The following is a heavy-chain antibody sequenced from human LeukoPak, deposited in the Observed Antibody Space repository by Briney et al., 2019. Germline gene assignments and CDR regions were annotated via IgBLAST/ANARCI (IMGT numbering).Heavy chain of an antibody. CDR3: ATNGYYCMDV. CDR2: IYHSGGT. J-gene: IGHJ6*03. V-gene: IGHV4-4*02. CDR1: GGSLSSSTNW. Sequence: PSETLSLTCAVSGGSLSSSTNWWRWVRQPPGKGLEWIGEIYHSGGTNYNPSLKSRITISVDKSQNQFSLKVNSLTAADTAVYYCATNGYYCMDVWGKGTTVTVSS. D-gene: IGHD2-8*01.